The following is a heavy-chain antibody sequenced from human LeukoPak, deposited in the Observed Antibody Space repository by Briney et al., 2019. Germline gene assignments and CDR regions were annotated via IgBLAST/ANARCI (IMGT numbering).Heavy chain of an antibody. D-gene: IGHD2-15*01. Sequence: TGGSLRLSCAASGFTFSSYAMSWVRQAPGKGLEWVSAISGSGGSTYYADSVKGRFTISRDNSKNTLYLQMNSLRAEDTAVYYCAKVAPLLGYCSGGSCRSYYYYGMDVWGQGTTVTVSS. CDR3: AKVAPLLGYCSGGSCRSYYYYGMDV. J-gene: IGHJ6*02. CDR1: GFTFSSYA. V-gene: IGHV3-23*01. CDR2: ISGSGGST.